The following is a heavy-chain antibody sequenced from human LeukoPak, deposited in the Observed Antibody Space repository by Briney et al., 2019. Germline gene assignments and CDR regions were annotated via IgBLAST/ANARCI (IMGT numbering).Heavy chain of an antibody. J-gene: IGHJ6*03. V-gene: IGHV3-23*01. Sequence: PGGSLRLSCAASGFTFSSYAMSWVRQAPGRGLEWVSAISGSGGSTYYADSVKGRFTISRDNSKNTLYLQMNSLRAEDTAVYYCAKDGTGAYYYYYMDAWGKGTTVTVSS. D-gene: IGHD3/OR15-3a*01. CDR1: GFTFSSYA. CDR3: AKDGTGAYYYYYMDA. CDR2: ISGSGGST.